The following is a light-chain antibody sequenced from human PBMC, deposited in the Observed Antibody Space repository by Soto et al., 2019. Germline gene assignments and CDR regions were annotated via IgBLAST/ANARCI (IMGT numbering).Light chain of an antibody. CDR1: QGIGYT. CDR2: DTS. CDR3: QPYNNWPLT. V-gene: IGKV3-15*01. Sequence: EFVVRQSPATLSVSPGEGATLSCRASQGIGYTLAWYQHKPGQTPRLLIYDTSTRATGVPTRFSGSRSGAEFTLTINSLLSEDFEVYYCQPYNNWPLTFGGGTKVDIK. J-gene: IGKJ4*01.